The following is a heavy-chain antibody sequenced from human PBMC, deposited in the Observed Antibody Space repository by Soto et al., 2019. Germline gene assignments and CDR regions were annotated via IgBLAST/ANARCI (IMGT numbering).Heavy chain of an antibody. CDR2: IVVGSGNT. V-gene: IGHV1-58*02. D-gene: IGHD3-3*01. CDR3: ARDRRFLEWSSRANAFDI. Sequence: ASVKVSCKASGFTFTSSAMQWVRQARGQRLEWIGWIVVGSGNTNYAQKLQGRVTMTTDTSTSTAYMELRSLRSDDTAVYYCARDRRFLEWSSRANAFDIWGQGTMVTVSS. J-gene: IGHJ3*02. CDR1: GFTFTSSA.